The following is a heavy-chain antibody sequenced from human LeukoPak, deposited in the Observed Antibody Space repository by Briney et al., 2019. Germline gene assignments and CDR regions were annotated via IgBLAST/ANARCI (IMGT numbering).Heavy chain of an antibody. V-gene: IGHV4-61*08. CDR3: ARTDLTGLVAIGLGGAFDI. J-gene: IGHJ3*02. D-gene: IGHD3/OR15-3a*01. Sequence: SETLSLTCTVSGGSISSGDYYWSWIRQPPGKGLEWIGYIYYSGSTNYNPSLKSRVTISVDTSKNQFSLKLSSVTAADTAVYYCARTDLTGLVAIGLGGAFDIWGQGTMVTVSS. CDR1: GGSISSGDYY. CDR2: IYYSGST.